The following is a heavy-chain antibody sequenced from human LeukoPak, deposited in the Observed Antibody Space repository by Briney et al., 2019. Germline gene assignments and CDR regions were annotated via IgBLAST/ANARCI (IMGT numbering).Heavy chain of an antibody. CDR2: IYHTGNT. Sequence: PSGTLSLTCAVSGGSITSANWWSWVRQSPGKGLGWIGEIYHTGNTNYNPSLNSRVSISLDTSKNQFSLRLTSVTAADTAVYFCARDANGSDLHYYHMDVWGKGTTVTVSS. J-gene: IGHJ6*03. D-gene: IGHD6-25*01. CDR3: ARDANGSDLHYYHMDV. V-gene: IGHV4-4*02. CDR1: GGSITSANW.